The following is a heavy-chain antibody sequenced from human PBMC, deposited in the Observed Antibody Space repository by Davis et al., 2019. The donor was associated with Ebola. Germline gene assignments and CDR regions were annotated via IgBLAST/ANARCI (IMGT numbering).Heavy chain of an antibody. J-gene: IGHJ4*02. Sequence: AASVKVSCKASGYTFTSFDINWVRQATGQGLEWMGWINPNSGDTGYGQKFQGRVTMTRDNSITTAYMELSSLRSEDTGVYYCAREGKYRDESRTFDYWGQGTLVTVSS. V-gene: IGHV1-8*01. CDR3: AREGKYRDESRTFDY. D-gene: IGHD2-2*01. CDR2: INPNSGDT. CDR1: GYTFTSFD.